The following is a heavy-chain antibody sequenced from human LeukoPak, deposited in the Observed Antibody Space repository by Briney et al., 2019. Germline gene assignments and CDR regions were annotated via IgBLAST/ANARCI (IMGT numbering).Heavy chain of an antibody. Sequence: GGCLRLSCAASGFTFSRFAMSWVRQAPGKGLEWVSAISGSGSDTYYVDSVKGRFTISRDSSKSTLYLQMNSLRAEDTAIYYCAKGRCTDGRCSGFDCWGQGTLVTVSS. CDR2: ISGSGSDT. CDR3: AKGRCTDGRCSGFDC. D-gene: IGHD2-15*01. J-gene: IGHJ4*02. V-gene: IGHV3-23*01. CDR1: GFTFSRFA.